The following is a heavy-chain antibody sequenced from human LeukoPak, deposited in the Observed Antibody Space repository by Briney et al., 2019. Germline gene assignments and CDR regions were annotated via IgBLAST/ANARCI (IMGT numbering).Heavy chain of an antibody. CDR2: ISSNGGST. D-gene: IGHD6-19*01. CDR1: GFTFSSYA. Sequence: HPGGSLRLSCSASGFTFSSYAMHWVRQAPGKGLEYVSAISSNGGSTYYADSVKGRFTISRDNSKNTLYLQMGSLRAEDTAVYYCVKDMGIAVAGFDYWGQGTLVTVSS. V-gene: IGHV3-64D*06. CDR3: VKDMGIAVAGFDY. J-gene: IGHJ4*02.